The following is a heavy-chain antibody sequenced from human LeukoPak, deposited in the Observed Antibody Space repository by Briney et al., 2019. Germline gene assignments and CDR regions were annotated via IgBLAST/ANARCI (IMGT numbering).Heavy chain of an antibody. CDR3: AREAVDTAMVDY. CDR2: IYHSGST. J-gene: IGHJ4*02. CDR1: GGSISSGGYY. Sequence: PSQTLSLTCTVSGGSISSGGYYWSWIRQPPGKGLEWIGYIYHSGSTYYNPSLKSRVTISVDRSKNQFSLKLSSVTAADTAVYYCAREAVDTAMVDYWGQGTLVTVSS. D-gene: IGHD5-18*01. V-gene: IGHV4-30-2*01.